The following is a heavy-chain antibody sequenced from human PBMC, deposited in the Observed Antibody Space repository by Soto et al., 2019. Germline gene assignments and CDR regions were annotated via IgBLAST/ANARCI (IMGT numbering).Heavy chain of an antibody. D-gene: IGHD6-6*01. CDR1: GFTFSSYS. J-gene: IGHJ6*03. Sequence: EVQLVESGGGLVKPGGSLRLSCAASGFTFSSYSMNWVRQAPGKGLEWVSSISSSSSYIYYADSVKGRFTISRDNAKNSLYLQMNSLRAEDTAVYYCARDPIAARPTDLWYYYYMDVWGKGTTVTVSS. V-gene: IGHV3-21*01. CDR3: ARDPIAARPTDLWYYYYMDV. CDR2: ISSSSSYI.